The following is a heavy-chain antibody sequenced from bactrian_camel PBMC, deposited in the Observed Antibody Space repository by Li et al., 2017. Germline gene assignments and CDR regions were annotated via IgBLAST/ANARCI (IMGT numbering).Heavy chain of an antibody. Sequence: HVQLVESGGGSVLSGGSLRLSCASSGYTGNTNCMAWFRQAPGKEREGIASIGTADTVYADSVKGRFTVAPGNTKSSSYLQMNSLTPEDTAMYYCAAGFRAGAGRGSPLSPSSYRYWGQGTQVTVS. CDR3: AAGFRAGAGRGSPLSPSSYRY. CDR2: IGTADT. D-gene: IGHD6*01. J-gene: IGHJ4*01. CDR1: GYTGNTNC. V-gene: IGHV3S53*01.